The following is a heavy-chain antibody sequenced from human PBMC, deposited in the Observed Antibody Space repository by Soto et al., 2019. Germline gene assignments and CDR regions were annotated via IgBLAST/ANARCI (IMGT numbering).Heavy chain of an antibody. CDR3: ARGRKYSSSWSYYYGMDV. CDR1: GYTFTGYY. V-gene: IGHV1-2*04. J-gene: IGHJ6*02. D-gene: IGHD6-13*01. Sequence: ASVKGSCKASGYTFTGYYMHSVRQAPGQGLEWMGWINPNSGGTNYAQKFQGWVTMTRDTSISTAYMELSRLRSDDTAVYYCARGRKYSSSWSYYYGMDVWGQGTTVTVSS. CDR2: INPNSGGT.